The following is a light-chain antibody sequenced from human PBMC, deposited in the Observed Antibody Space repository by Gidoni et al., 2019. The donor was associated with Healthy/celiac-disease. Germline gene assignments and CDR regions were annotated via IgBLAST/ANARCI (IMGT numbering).Light chain of an antibody. CDR2: GAS. J-gene: IGKJ2*01. V-gene: IGKV3-20*01. CDR1: QSVSSSY. Sequence: EIFLTQSPGTLSLSPGERATLSCRASQSVSSSYLAWYQQKPGQAPRLLIYGASSRATGIPDRCSGSGSGTDFTLTISRLEPEDFAVYYCQQYGSSPPYTFGQGTKLEIK. CDR3: QQYGSSPPYT.